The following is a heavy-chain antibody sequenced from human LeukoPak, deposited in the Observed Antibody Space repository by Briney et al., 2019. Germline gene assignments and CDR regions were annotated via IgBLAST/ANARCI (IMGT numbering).Heavy chain of an antibody. V-gene: IGHV4-59*01. CDR3: ARDRDSSGWFDY. Sequence: PSETLSLTCTVSGGSISGFYWGWIRQPPGKGLEWIGFIYYSGSANYNPSLKSRVTMSVDMSKNQFSLKLGSVTAADTAFYYCARDRDSSGWFDYWGQGALVTVSS. CDR1: GGSISGFY. D-gene: IGHD6-19*01. J-gene: IGHJ4*02. CDR2: IYYSGSA.